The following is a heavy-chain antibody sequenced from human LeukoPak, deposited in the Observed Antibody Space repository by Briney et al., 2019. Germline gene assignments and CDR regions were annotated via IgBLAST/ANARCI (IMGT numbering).Heavy chain of an antibody. J-gene: IGHJ4*02. Sequence: PSETLSLTCAVSGGSISSSSYYWSWIRQYPGKGLEWIGYIYSSGSTYYNPSLKNRIIISLDTSKNQFSLKLSSVTAADTAVYYCASFYGSGSYYNDSFWFDYRGQGTLVTVSS. CDR1: GGSISSSSYY. V-gene: IGHV4-31*11. D-gene: IGHD3-10*01. CDR2: IYSSGST. CDR3: ASFYGSGSYYNDSFWFDY.